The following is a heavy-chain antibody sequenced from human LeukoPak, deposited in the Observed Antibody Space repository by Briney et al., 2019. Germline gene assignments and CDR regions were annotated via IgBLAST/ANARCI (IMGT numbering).Heavy chain of an antibody. CDR1: GYTFTGYY. J-gene: IGHJ5*02. D-gene: IGHD6-13*01. V-gene: IGHV1-2*02. CDR2: INPNSGGT. Sequence: ASVKVSCKASGYTFTGYYMHWVRQAPGQGLEWMGWINPNSGGTNYAQKFQGRVTMTRDTSISTADMELSRLRSDDTAVYYCAIGRYSSSWYRVGDNWFDPWGQGTLVTVSS. CDR3: AIGRYSSSWYRVGDNWFDP.